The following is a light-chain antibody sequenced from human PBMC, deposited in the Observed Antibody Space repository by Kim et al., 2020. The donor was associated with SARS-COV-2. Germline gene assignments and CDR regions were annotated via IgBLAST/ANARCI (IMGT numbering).Light chain of an antibody. CDR2: WAS. Sequence: RAPINCKSSQSVLYSSNNKNYLAWYQQKPGQPPKLLIYWASTRESGVPDRFSGSGSGTDFTLTISSLQAEDVAVYYCQQYYSSPLTFGQGTKLEI. CDR1: QSVLYSSNNKNY. V-gene: IGKV4-1*01. J-gene: IGKJ2*01. CDR3: QQYYSSPLT.